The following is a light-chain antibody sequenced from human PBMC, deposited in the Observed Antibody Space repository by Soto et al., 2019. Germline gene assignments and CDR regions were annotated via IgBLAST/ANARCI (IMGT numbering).Light chain of an antibody. J-gene: IGKJ5*01. CDR1: QGISSN. CDR3: QHLNSYPFT. V-gene: IGKV1-9*01. CDR2: DAS. Sequence: DIQLTQSPSFLSASVGDRVTITCRASQGISSNLAWYQQQPGQAPNLLIYDASTWQSGVPSRFSGSGSGTEFTLTISSLQPEDFATYYCQHLNSYPFTFGQGTPLEIK.